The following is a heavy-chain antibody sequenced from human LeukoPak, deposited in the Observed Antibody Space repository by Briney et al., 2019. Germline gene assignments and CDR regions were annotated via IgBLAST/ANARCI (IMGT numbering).Heavy chain of an antibody. V-gene: IGHV4-59*01. CDR1: GGSISSYY. Sequence: SETLSLTCTVSGGSISSYYWRWIRQPPGKGLEWIGYIYYSGSTNYNPSLKSRVTISVDTSKNQFSLKLSSVTAADTAVYYCAGITYYYDSGGYPIDYWGQGTLVTVSS. J-gene: IGHJ4*02. CDR2: IYYSGST. CDR3: AGITYYYDSGGYPIDY. D-gene: IGHD3-22*01.